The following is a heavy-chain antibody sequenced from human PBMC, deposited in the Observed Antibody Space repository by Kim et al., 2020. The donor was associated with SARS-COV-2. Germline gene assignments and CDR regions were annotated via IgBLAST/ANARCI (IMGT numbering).Heavy chain of an antibody. D-gene: IGHD3-22*01. CDR3: ARIYYYDSSGYNPHFDY. V-gene: IGHV5-10-1*01. J-gene: IGHJ4*02. Sequence: FQGHVTISADKSISTAYLQWSSLKASDTAMYYCARIYYYDSSGYNPHFDYWGQGTLVTVSS.